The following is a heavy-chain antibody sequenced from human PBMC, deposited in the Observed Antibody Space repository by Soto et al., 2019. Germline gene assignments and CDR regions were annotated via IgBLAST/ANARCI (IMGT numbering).Heavy chain of an antibody. CDR3: ARVPTSAYSSGWSRGSPWWYYGMDV. CDR1: GYTFTSYG. D-gene: IGHD6-19*01. Sequence: QVQLVQSGAEVKKPGASVKVSCKASGYTFTSYGISWVRQAPGQGLEWMGWISAYNGNTNYAQKLQGRVTMTTDTSTSTAYMELSSLRSDDTAVYYCARVPTSAYSSGWSRGSPWWYYGMDVWGQGTTVTVSS. J-gene: IGHJ6*02. CDR2: ISAYNGNT. V-gene: IGHV1-18*04.